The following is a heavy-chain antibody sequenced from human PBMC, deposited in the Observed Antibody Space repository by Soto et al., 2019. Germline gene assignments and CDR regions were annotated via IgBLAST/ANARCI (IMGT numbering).Heavy chain of an antibody. V-gene: IGHV4-30-2*01. CDR2: IYHSGST. J-gene: IGHJ3*02. Sequence: SEILSLTCAVSGGSISRGAYSWSWIRQPPGKGLEWIGYIYHSGSTYYNPSLKSRVPISEDRSKNQFSLKLSSVTAADTAVYYCARTPDIWGQGTMVTVSS. CDR3: ARTPDI. CDR1: GGSISRGAYS.